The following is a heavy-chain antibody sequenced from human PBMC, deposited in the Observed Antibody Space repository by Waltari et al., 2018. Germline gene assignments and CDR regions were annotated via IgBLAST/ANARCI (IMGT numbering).Heavy chain of an antibody. Sequence: QVQLVQSGAEVRKPWAAVKVSCTASGYITSHYHMHWVRQVRGQGLEWMGKISPSDDTTTYAQQFQGRLTMTRDTSTSTVYLELSSLRSEDTAVYYCARRNGGTSPFDYWGQGTLVTVSS. D-gene: IGHD2-15*01. V-gene: IGHV1-46*01. CDR3: ARRNGGTSPFDY. CDR1: GYITSHYH. J-gene: IGHJ4*02. CDR2: ISPSDDTT.